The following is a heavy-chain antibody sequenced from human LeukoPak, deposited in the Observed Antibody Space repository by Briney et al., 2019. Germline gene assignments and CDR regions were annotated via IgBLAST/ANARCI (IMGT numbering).Heavy chain of an antibody. CDR2: INHSGST. V-gene: IGHV4-34*01. CDR3: ARRVVAKPIDI. D-gene: IGHD5-12*01. J-gene: IGHJ3*02. CDR1: GGSFSGYY. Sequence: SETLSLTYAVYGGSFSGYYWSWIRQPPGKGLEWIGEINHSGSTNYNPSLKSRVTISVDTSKNQFSLKLSSVTAADTAVYYCARRVVAKPIDIWGQGTMVTVSS.